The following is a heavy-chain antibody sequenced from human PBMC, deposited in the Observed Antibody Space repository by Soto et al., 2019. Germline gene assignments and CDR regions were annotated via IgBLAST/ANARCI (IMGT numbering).Heavy chain of an antibody. D-gene: IGHD6-19*01. V-gene: IGHV1-8*01. Sequence: QVQLVQSGAEVKKPGASVKVSCTFTSYDINWVRQATGQGLEWMGWMNPNSGDTRYAQKFQGRVTMTRNTSNFTAYMEFSSLRSEDTAVYYCARGPGSSDWRFSYYYMDVWGQGTTVTVSS. J-gene: IGHJ6*02. CDR1: FTSYD. CDR2: MNPNSGDT. CDR3: ARGPGSSDWRFSYYYMDV.